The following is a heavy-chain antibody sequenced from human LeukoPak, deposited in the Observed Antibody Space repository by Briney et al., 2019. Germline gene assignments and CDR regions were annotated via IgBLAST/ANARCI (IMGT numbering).Heavy chain of an antibody. Sequence: GESLKISCQGSGYSFTNYRLGWVRQMPGKGLEWMGIINPADSDTRYSPSFRGQVTISADKSISTAYLQWSSLKASGTAIYFCARSIRAYSFFDLWGRGTLVTVSS. CDR3: ARSIRAYSFFDL. CDR2: INPADSDT. CDR1: GYSFTNYR. V-gene: IGHV5-51*01. J-gene: IGHJ2*01.